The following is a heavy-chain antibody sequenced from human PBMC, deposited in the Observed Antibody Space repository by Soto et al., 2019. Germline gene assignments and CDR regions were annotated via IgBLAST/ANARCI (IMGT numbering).Heavy chain of an antibody. D-gene: IGHD3-10*01. Sequence: ASVKASCKASGYTFTGYYMHWVRQAPGQGLEWMGWINPNSGGTNYAQNFQGWVTMTRDTSISTAYMELSRLRFDDTAVYYCARLTMVRGVIGYYYGMDVWGQGTTVTVSS. CDR2: INPNSGGT. V-gene: IGHV1-2*04. J-gene: IGHJ6*02. CDR1: GYTFTGYY. CDR3: ARLTMVRGVIGYYYGMDV.